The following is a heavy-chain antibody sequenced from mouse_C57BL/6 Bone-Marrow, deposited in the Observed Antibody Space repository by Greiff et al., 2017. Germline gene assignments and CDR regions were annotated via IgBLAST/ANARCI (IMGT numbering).Heavy chain of an antibody. CDR1: GYNIKDDY. CDR3: TTWHYVV. CDR2: IDPENGAT. Sequence: EVQLQESGAELVRPGASVKLSCTASGYNIKDDYMNWVKQRPEQGLEWIGWIDPENGATGYASKFPGKATITADTSSTTAYLQLNSLTSEDTGVYYCTTWHYVVRGQGTLVTVSA. J-gene: IGHJ3*01. V-gene: IGHV14-4*01. D-gene: IGHD1-1*01.